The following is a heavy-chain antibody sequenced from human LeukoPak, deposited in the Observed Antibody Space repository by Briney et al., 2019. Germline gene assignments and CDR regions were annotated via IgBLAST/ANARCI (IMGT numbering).Heavy chain of an antibody. D-gene: IGHD1-14*01. J-gene: IGHJ4*02. CDR1: GFTFNIYN. CDR3: ARDFRGNHSIDY. V-gene: IGHV3-48*02. CDR2: ISKDSGDK. Sequence: GGSLRLSCAAAGFTFNIYNMNWVRQAPGKGLEWVSHISKDSGDKHYVDSVKGRFSISRDNTKNSLYLQMSSLRDEDTAVYYCARDFRGNHSIDYWGQGTLVTVSS.